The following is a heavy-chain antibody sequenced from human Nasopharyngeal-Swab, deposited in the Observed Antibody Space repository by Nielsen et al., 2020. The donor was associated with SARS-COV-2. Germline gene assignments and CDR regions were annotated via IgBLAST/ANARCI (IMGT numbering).Heavy chain of an antibody. CDR2: IYYSGST. CDR1: GGSISSSSYY. D-gene: IGHD3-10*01. Sequence: SETLSLTCTVSGGSISSSSYYWGWIRQPPGKGLEWIGGIYYSGSTYYNPSLKSRVTISVDTSKNQFSLKLSSVTAADTAVYYCARRRGPTFDYWGQGTLVTVSS. CDR3: ARRRGPTFDY. V-gene: IGHV4-39*01. J-gene: IGHJ4*02.